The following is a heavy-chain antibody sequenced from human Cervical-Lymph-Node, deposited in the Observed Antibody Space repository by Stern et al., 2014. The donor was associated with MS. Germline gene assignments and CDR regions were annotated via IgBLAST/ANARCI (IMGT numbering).Heavy chain of an antibody. Sequence: QLVQSGGGVVQPGTSLRLSCAASGFTFSSYGMPWVRQAPGKGLEWVALAWFDGSTAYYANSVKGRFTISRDNSKNTLSLQMNSLTAEDTAVYYCARGHIPYAYNYLFDYWGQGTLVTVSS. CDR1: GFTFSSYG. D-gene: IGHD5-24*01. CDR3: ARGHIPYAYNYLFDY. CDR2: AWFDGSTA. J-gene: IGHJ4*02. V-gene: IGHV3-33*01.